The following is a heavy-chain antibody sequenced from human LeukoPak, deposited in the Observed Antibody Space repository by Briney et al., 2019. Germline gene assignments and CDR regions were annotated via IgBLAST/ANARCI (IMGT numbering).Heavy chain of an antibody. D-gene: IGHD3-10*01. CDR1: GFSVSSNY. CDR3: ARDSSMLRGPLVIYYFDF. CDR2: ISGSGGST. V-gene: IGHV3-23*01. J-gene: IGHJ4*02. Sequence: PGGSLRLSCAASGFSVSSNYMSWVRQAPGKGLEWVSAISGSGGSTYYADSVKGRFTISRDNSKNTLYLQMNSLRVEDTAVYYCARDSSMLRGPLVIYYFDFWGQGTLVTVSS.